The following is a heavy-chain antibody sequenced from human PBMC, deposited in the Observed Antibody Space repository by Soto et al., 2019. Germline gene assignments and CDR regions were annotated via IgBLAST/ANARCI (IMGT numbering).Heavy chain of an antibody. D-gene: IGHD5-12*01. V-gene: IGHV3-30*18. CDR2: ISYDGSNK. J-gene: IGHJ4*02. CDR1: GFTFSSYG. CDR3: AKPPSRDGYTHPFDY. Sequence: PAGSLRLSCAASGFTFSSYGMHWVRQAPGKGLEWVAVISYDGSNKYYADSVKGRFTISRDNSKNTLYLQMNSLRAEDTAVYYCAKPPSRDGYTHPFDYWGQGTLVTVSS.